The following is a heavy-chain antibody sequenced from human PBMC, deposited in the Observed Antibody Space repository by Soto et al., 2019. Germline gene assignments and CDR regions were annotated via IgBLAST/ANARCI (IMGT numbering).Heavy chain of an antibody. CDR1: GYTFTTYG. Sequence: QVQLVQSGAEVKKPGASVKVSCKTSGYTFTTYGISWVRQAPGQGLEWMGWISTDIGNTKYAQKVQDRVTMTTDTSTSTAYMELRSLRSDDTAVYYCARFNCISSSCYEGYFDYWGQGTLVTVSS. V-gene: IGHV1-18*01. D-gene: IGHD2-2*01. J-gene: IGHJ4*02. CDR3: ARFNCISSSCYEGYFDY. CDR2: ISTDIGNT.